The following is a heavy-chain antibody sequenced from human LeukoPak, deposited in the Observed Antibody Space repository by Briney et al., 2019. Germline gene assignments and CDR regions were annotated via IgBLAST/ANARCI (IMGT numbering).Heavy chain of an antibody. CDR2: SCRSGGST. J-gene: IGHJ4*02. Sequence: GGSLRLSCAASGFTFSSYAMSWVRQAPGKGLEWVSLSCRSGGSTYYADSVKGRFTISRDNSKDALYLQMNRLRAEDTAVYYCAKDLPLRGYWGQGTLVTVSS. CDR1: GFTFSSYA. CDR3: AKDLPLRGY. V-gene: IGHV3-23*01.